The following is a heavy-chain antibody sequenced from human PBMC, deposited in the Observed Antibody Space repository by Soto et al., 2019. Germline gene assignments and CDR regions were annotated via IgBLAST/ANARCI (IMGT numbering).Heavy chain of an antibody. Sequence: VQLVESGGGVVQPGTSLRLSCTASRFSFHSYGMHWVRQAPGKGLEWVAVISYDGSNKYYADSVKGRFTISRDNSKNALYLQMDSLRPEDTAVYHCTTVTAVGARWFGLHPRGPLDYWGQGALVTVSS. J-gene: IGHJ4*02. V-gene: IGHV3-30*03. CDR2: ISYDGSNK. CDR3: TTVTAVGARWFGLHPRGPLDY. D-gene: IGHD3-10*01. CDR1: RFSFHSYG.